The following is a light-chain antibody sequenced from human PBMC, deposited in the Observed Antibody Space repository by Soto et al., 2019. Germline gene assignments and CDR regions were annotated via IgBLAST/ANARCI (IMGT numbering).Light chain of an antibody. CDR3: QHYQVGQPIA. CDR1: QSISSY. J-gene: IGKJ5*01. Sequence: VLTQSPDTLSLPPGERATLSCRASQSISSYLAWYQQKPGQAPRLLIYDASSRATGIPDRFSGSGSETDFTLTISRLEPEDFALYYCQHYQVGQPIAFGRGTRLEI. CDR2: DAS. V-gene: IGKV3-11*01.